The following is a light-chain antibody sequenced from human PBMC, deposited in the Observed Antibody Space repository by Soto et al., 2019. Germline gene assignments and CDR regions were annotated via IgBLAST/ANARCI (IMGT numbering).Light chain of an antibody. CDR1: ALSRQY. J-gene: IGLJ1*01. V-gene: IGLV3-25*02. CDR2: KDS. CDR3: QSADASSTYRV. Sequence: SYELTQPPSVSVSPGQTARITCSGDALSRQYVYWYQQKPGQAPTLLISKDSERPSGIPDRFSASSSGTAATLTISGVQAEDEADYYCQSADASSTYRVFGIGTKVTVL.